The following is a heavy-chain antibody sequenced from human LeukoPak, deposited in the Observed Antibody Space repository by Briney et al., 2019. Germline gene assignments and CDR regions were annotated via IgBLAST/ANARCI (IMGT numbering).Heavy chain of an antibody. D-gene: IGHD3-22*01. V-gene: IGHV4-34*01. J-gene: IGHJ4*02. CDR1: GGSFSGYY. Sequence: SETLSLTCAVYGGSFSGYYWSWIRQPPGKGLEWLGEINHSGSTNYNPSLKSRVTISVDTSKNQFSLKLSSVTAADTAVYYCARGATYYYDSSGYDLSFVRFDYWGQGTLVTVSS. CDR2: INHSGST. CDR3: ARGATYYYDSSGYDLSFVRFDY.